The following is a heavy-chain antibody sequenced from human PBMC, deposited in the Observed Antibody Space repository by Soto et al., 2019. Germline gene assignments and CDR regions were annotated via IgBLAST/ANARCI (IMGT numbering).Heavy chain of an antibody. CDR1: GYRFSDYY. J-gene: IGHJ6*03. D-gene: IGHD5-12*01. CDR3: ARERGGATATLDYYCFYMDV. Sequence: QVQLVQSGAEVKKPGASVKVSCKASGYRFSDYYLHWVRQAPGQGPEWMGWMNPNSGDTKYAQKFRGRVTMTRDTSGRPAFMELNWLKSDDTAVYYCARERGGATATLDYYCFYMDVWGIGTTVTVSS. CDR2: MNPNSGDT. V-gene: IGHV1-2*02.